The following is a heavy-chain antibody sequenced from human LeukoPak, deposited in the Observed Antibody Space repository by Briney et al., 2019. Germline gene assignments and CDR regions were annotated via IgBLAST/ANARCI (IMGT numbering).Heavy chain of an antibody. CDR1: GFTVSSNY. V-gene: IGHV3-66*01. Sequence: GGSLRLSCAASGFTVSSNYMSWVRQAPGKGLEWVSVIYSGGSTYYADSVKGRFTISRDNSKNTLYLQMNSLRAEDTAVYYCVRGIPAAWVWFDPWGQGTLVTVSS. CDR2: IYSGGST. D-gene: IGHD6-13*01. CDR3: VRGIPAAWVWFDP. J-gene: IGHJ5*02.